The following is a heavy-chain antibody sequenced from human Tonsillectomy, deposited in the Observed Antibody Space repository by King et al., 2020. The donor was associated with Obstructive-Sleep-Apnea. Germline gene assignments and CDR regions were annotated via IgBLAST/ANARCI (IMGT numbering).Heavy chain of an antibody. Sequence: VQLVESGGGVVQPVRSLRLSCAASGFTFSSHGMHWVRQAPGKGLEWGSFIRYDGSNKYYADSAKGRFTISRNKSKNTLYLQMNSLIAGDTAVYYCASSAAGLFKRELLWGQGTLVTVSS. D-gene: IGHD6-13*01. CDR3: ASSAAGLFKRELL. CDR2: IRYDGSNK. J-gene: IGHJ4*02. V-gene: IGHV3-30*02. CDR1: GFTFSSHG.